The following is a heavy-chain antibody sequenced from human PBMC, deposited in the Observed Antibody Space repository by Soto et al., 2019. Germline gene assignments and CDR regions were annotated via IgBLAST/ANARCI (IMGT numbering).Heavy chain of an antibody. D-gene: IGHD6-6*01. J-gene: IGHJ4*02. CDR2: LSYGGGNT. Sequence: GGSLRLSCAASGFTFSDHAMTWVRQAPGKGLEWVSGLSYGGGNTYYADSVKGRFTISRDNSKNTLYPQMNNLRAEDTAVYYCAKHVRYSSSPLDCWGQGTLVTVSS. V-gene: IGHV3-23*01. CDR3: AKHVRYSSSPLDC. CDR1: GFTFSDHA.